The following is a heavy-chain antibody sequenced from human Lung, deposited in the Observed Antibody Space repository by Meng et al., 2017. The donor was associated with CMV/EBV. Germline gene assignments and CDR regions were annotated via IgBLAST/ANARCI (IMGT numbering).Heavy chain of an antibody. Sequence: VQVREAGPALVKPWETLALTCAVSGDSITNHNWWAWVRQPPGKGLEWIGEIPHRGSSAYNPSLKSRVSMSIDKSKNRFSLKLTSVTAADTAVYHCLRRSGGSVWGQGTLVTVSS. V-gene: IGHV4-4*02. J-gene: IGHJ1*01. CDR2: IPHRGSS. CDR3: LRRSGGSV. D-gene: IGHD3-10*01. CDR1: GDSITNHNW.